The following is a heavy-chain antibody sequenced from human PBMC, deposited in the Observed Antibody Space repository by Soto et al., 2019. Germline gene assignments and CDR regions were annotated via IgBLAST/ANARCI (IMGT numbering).Heavy chain of an antibody. CDR1: GGSISSGDYY. CDR3: ARELTGYRFGPGEVY. D-gene: IGHD5-18*01. Sequence: QVQLQESGPGLVKPSQTLSLTCTVSGGSISSGDYYWNWIRQPPGKGLEWIGYIYFSGSTYYNPSLKSRVIISLDTSKNQFPLKLSSVTAADTAVYYCARELTGYRFGPGEVYWGQGTLVTVSS. CDR2: IYFSGST. J-gene: IGHJ4*02. V-gene: IGHV4-30-4*01.